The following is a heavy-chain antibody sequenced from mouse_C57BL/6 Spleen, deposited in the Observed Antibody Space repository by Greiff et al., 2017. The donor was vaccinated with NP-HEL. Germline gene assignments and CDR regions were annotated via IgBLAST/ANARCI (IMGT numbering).Heavy chain of an antibody. CDR2: IYPGSGNT. J-gene: IGHJ4*01. V-gene: IGHV1-76*01. Sequence: QVQLKESGAELVRPGASVKLSCKASGYTFTDYYINWVKQRPGQGLEWIARIYPGSGNTYYNEKFKGKATLTAEKSSSTAYMQLSSLTSEDSAVYFCARDAMDYWGQGTSVTVSS. CDR3: ARDAMDY. CDR1: GYTFTDYY.